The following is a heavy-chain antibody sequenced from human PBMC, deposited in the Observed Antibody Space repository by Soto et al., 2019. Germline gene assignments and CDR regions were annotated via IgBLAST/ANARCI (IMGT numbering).Heavy chain of an antibody. J-gene: IGHJ4*02. D-gene: IGHD4-17*01. CDR1: GGSVSNKTYY. V-gene: IGHV4-61*01. CDR3: ARTTAVPNTLRSRYFFDY. CDR2: VYYSGTT. Sequence: SETLSLTCSVSGGSVSNKTYYWSWIRQPPGKRLEWIGYVYYSGTTNYNPSLKSRVTISVDLSKNQFSLRLSSVTTADTALYYCARTTAVPNTLRSRYFFDYWGRGTLVTVSS.